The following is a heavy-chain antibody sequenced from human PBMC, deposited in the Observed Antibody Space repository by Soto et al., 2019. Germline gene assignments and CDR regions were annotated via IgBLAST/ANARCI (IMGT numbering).Heavy chain of an antibody. D-gene: IGHD3-3*01. J-gene: IGHJ6*02. CDR1: GSSLSDYA. CDR3: ARIKLVEWFFINVDVYDMYV. CDR2: ISSDSRTI. Sequence: PGGSLRLSCAASGSSLSDYAVNWVRQAPGKGLEWVSFISSDSRTIYYGDSVKGRFTVSRDNARNSVSLQMDSLRDEDTAVYYCARIKLVEWFFINVDVYDMYVWGQGTPVTVSS. V-gene: IGHV3-48*02.